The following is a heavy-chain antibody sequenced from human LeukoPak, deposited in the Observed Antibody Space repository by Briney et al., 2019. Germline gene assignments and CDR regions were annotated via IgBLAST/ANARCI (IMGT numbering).Heavy chain of an antibody. Sequence: GESLKISCKGSGYSFTSYWIGWVRQMPGKGLEWMGIIHPGDSDTRYSPSFQGQVTISADKSISTAYLQWSSLKASDTAMYYCARHVSVGGPSSSWYEGVGYWGQGTLVTVSS. J-gene: IGHJ4*02. CDR1: GYSFTSYW. D-gene: IGHD6-13*01. CDR3: ARHVSVGGPSSSWYEGVGY. CDR2: IHPGDSDT. V-gene: IGHV5-51*01.